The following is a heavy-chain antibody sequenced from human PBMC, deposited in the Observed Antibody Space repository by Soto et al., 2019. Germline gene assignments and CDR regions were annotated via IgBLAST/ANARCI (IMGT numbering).Heavy chain of an antibody. CDR2: ISSSSSST. CDR1: GFTFSSYA. J-gene: IGHJ4*02. Sequence: GGSLRLSCAASGFTFSSYAMSWVRQAPGKGLEWVSAISSSSSSTYYADSVKGRFTISRDNAKNTLYLQMNSLRAEDTAVYYCARDSYDSSGYSQPFDYWGQGTLVTVSS. D-gene: IGHD3-22*01. V-gene: IGHV3-21*01. CDR3: ARDSYDSSGYSQPFDY.